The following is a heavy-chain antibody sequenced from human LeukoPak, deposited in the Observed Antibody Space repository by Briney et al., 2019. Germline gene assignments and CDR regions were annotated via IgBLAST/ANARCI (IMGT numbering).Heavy chain of an antibody. Sequence: SVKVSCKASGGTFSSYAISWVRQAPGQGLEWMGGIIPIFGTANYAQKFQGRVTITADESTSTAYMELSSLRSEDTAVYYCARGATKLGGNYRRLYYGMDVWGQGTTVTVSS. CDR3: ARGATKLGGNYRRLYYGMDV. D-gene: IGHD4-23*01. CDR1: GGTFSSYA. J-gene: IGHJ6*02. V-gene: IGHV1-69*13. CDR2: IIPIFGTA.